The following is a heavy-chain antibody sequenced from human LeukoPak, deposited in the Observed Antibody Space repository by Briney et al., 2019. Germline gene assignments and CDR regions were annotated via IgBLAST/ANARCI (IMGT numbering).Heavy chain of an antibody. D-gene: IGHD5-18*01. V-gene: IGHV1-69*01. J-gene: IGHJ3*02. CDR2: IIPIFGTA. CDR1: GGTFSSYA. CDR3: ARGGHTAMVNSDAFDI. Sequence: ALVKVSCKASGGTFSSYAISWVRQAPGQGLEWMGWIIPIFGTANYAQKFQGRVTITADESTSTAYMELSSLRSEDTAVYYCARGGHTAMVNSDAFDIWGQGTMVTVSS.